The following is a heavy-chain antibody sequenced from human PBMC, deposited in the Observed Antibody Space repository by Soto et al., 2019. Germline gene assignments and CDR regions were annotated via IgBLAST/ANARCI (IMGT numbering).Heavy chain of an antibody. CDR3: ARGPGIWNSVYL. CDR1: GDTFSSYS. Sequence: QVQLIQSGAELKRPGSSVKVSCKASGDTFSSYSITWLRQAPGQRLEWMGGIIPIFAKPTYAQKFQGRVAITAEESTITVYMELTSLTSEDTAVYYCARGPGIWNSVYLWGQGTPLSVSS. CDR2: IIPIFAKP. V-gene: IGHV1-69*01. D-gene: IGHD1-7*01. J-gene: IGHJ3*01.